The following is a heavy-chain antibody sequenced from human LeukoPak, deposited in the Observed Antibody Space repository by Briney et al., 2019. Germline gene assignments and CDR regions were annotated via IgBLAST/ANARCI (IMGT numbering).Heavy chain of an antibody. Sequence: GGSLRLSCAASGFTFSNYVMAWVRQVPGKGPELVSVVTIGGSSSYYADSVKGRFTISRDNSKNTLYLQMNSLRAEDTAVYYCAKKIFKGSLNDAFDIWGQGTMVTVSS. V-gene: IGHV3-23*03. CDR2: VTIGGSSS. J-gene: IGHJ3*02. CDR3: AKKIFKGSLNDAFDI. D-gene: IGHD3-3*01. CDR1: GFTFSNYV.